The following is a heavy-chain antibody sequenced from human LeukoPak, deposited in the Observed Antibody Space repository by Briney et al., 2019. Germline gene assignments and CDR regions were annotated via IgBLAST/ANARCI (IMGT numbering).Heavy chain of an antibody. J-gene: IGHJ6*02. D-gene: IGHD6-13*01. CDR3: ARGRNSRYSLHYYYGMDV. V-gene: IGHV3-23*01. CDR2: ISGSGGST. Sequence: GGSLRLSCAASGFTFSSYAMSWVRQAPGKGLEWVSAISGSGGSTYYADSVKGRFTISRDNAKNTLYLQMNSLRAEDTAVYYLARGRNSRYSLHYYYGMDVWGQGTTVTVSS. CDR1: GFTFSSYA.